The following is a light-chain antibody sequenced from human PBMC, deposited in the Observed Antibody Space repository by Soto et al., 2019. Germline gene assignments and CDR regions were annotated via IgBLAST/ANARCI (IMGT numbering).Light chain of an antibody. Sequence: QSALTQPASVSGSPGQSITISCTGTSSDFGGYNYVYWYQQHPGKAPKRMIYEVSNRPSGVANRFSGSKSDNTASLTISGLQAEDEADYYFSPYTSSSTVVFGGGTKLTVL. CDR3: SPYTSSSTVV. V-gene: IGLV2-14*01. CDR1: SSDFGGYNY. J-gene: IGLJ2*01. CDR2: EVS.